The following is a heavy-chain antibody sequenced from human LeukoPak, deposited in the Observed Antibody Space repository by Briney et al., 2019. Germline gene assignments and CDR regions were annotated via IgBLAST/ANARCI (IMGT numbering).Heavy chain of an antibody. CDR1: GFTFSQYW. V-gene: IGHV3-7*03. J-gene: IGHJ4*02. D-gene: IGHD1-7*01. CDR3: ARDPVEGELILDH. Sequence: PEGSLRLSCAASGFTFSQYWMGWVRQAPGKRPEWVANMNIDGSEKHYADSVKGRFFISRDNARNLVYLQMASLRVEDTVIYYCARDPVEGELILDHRGQGTPVTVSS. CDR2: MNIDGSEK.